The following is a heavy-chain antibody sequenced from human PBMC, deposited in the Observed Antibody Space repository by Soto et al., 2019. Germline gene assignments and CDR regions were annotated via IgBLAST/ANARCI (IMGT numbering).Heavy chain of an antibody. CDR3: ARDPGFGFGYSYAFAMDV. Sequence: ASVKVSCKASGYTFSNYGISWVRQGPGQGLEWMGWISGYNGNTHYEEKVQDRIKMTTDTSTSTTYLELRSLRSDDTAVYFCARDPGFGFGYSYAFAMDVWGQGTTVTVSS. CDR2: ISGYNGNT. J-gene: IGHJ6*02. V-gene: IGHV1-18*01. D-gene: IGHD5-18*01. CDR1: GYTFSNYG.